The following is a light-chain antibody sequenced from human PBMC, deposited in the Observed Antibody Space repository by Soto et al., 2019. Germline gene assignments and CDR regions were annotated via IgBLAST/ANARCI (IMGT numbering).Light chain of an antibody. CDR1: HSISTS. J-gene: IGKJ1*01. Sequence: DIQMTQSPYTLSASVGDRVTITCRASHSISTSLAWYQQRPGRAPNLLIYAASSLHSGVPSRFSGSGSGTEFTLTISSLQPDDFATYYCQHDNSYSEAFGQGTKVDIK. CDR2: AAS. V-gene: IGKV1-5*01. CDR3: QHDNSYSEA.